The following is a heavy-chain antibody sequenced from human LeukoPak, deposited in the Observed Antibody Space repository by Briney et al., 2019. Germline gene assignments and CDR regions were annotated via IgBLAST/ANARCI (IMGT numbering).Heavy chain of an antibody. CDR1: GGSISSSSYY. CDR2: IYYSGST. J-gene: IGHJ6*03. V-gene: IGHV4-39*01. Sequence: PSETLSLTCTVSGGSISSSSYYWGWIRQPPGKGLEWIGSIYYSGSTYYNPSLKSRVTISVDTSKNQFSLKLSSVTAADTAVYYCARLYYDSSGYYFRNYYYTDVWGKGTTVTVSS. CDR3: ARLYYDSSGYYFRNYYYTDV. D-gene: IGHD3-22*01.